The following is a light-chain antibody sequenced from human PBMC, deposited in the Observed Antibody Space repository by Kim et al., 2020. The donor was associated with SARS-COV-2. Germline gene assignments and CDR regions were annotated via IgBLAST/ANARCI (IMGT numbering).Light chain of an antibody. V-gene: IGLV2-8*01. CDR1: SSDIGGYHY. J-gene: IGLJ2*01. CDR3: SSYAGRDTLL. Sequence: QSALTQPPSASGSPGQSVTITCTGSSSDIGGYHYVSWYQQHPGKAPTLIIYEVTKRPSGVPDRFSASKSGNTASLTVSGLQAEDEAAYFCSSYAGRDTLLFGGGTQLTVL. CDR2: EVT.